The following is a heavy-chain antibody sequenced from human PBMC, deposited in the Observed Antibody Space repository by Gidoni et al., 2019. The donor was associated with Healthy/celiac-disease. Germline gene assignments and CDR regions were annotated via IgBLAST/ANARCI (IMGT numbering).Heavy chain of an antibody. V-gene: IGHV1-2*02. D-gene: IGHD1-26*01. J-gene: IGHJ5*02. Sequence: QVHLVQSGAEVKKPGASVKVSCKASGYTFTGYYMHWVRQAPGHGLEWMGWINPNSGGTNYAQKFQGRVTMTRDTSISTAYMELSRLRSDDTAVYYCARDFDVGATVSVWFDPWGQGTLVTVSS. CDR2: INPNSGGT. CDR3: ARDFDVGATVSVWFDP. CDR1: GYTFTGYY.